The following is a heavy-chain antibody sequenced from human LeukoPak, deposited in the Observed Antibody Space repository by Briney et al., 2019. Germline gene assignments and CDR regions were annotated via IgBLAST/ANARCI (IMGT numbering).Heavy chain of an antibody. CDR3: ARSNTEDFWSGDYYMDV. V-gene: IGHV1-18*01. J-gene: IGHJ6*03. Sequence: ASVKVSCKASGYTFTSYGISWVRQAPGQGLEWMGWISAHNGNTNCAQKLQGRVTMTTDTSTSTAYMELRSLRSDDTAVYYCARSNTEDFWSGDYYMDVWGKGTTVTVSS. CDR2: ISAHNGNT. D-gene: IGHD3-3*01. CDR1: GYTFTSYG.